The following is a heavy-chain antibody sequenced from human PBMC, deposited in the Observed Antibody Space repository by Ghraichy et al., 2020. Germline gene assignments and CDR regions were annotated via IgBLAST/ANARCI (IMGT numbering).Heavy chain of an antibody. CDR2: IKQDGSEK. J-gene: IGHJ4*02. D-gene: IGHD6-6*01. CDR1: GFTFSSYW. CDR3: ARVVDGSIAARHRGFDY. V-gene: IGHV3-7*03. Sequence: GGSLRLSCAASGFTFSSYWMSWVRQAPGKGLEWVANIKQDGSEKYYVDSVKGRFTISRDNAKNSLYLQMNSLRAEDTAVYYCARVVDGSIAARHRGFDYWGQGTLVTVSS.